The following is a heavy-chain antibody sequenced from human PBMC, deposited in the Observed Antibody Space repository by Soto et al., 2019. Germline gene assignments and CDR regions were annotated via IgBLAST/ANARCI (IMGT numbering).Heavy chain of an antibody. CDR2: ISDSGST. J-gene: IGHJ4*02. Sequence: QVQLEQWGAGLLKPSETLSLTCAVYGGSFSGYYWSWIRQPPGKGLEWIGEISDSGSTNYNPSLKIRVTISGDTSKNPFSLKLSSVTAADTAVYYCAGVPPRWQQPFDYWGQGTLVTVSS. CDR1: GGSFSGYY. V-gene: IGHV4-34*01. D-gene: IGHD1-1*01. CDR3: AGVPPRWQQPFDY.